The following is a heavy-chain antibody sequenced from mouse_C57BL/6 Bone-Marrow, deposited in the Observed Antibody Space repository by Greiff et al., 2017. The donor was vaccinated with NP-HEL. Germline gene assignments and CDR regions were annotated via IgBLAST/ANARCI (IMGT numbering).Heavy chain of an antibody. CDR2: ILPGSGST. D-gene: IGHD2-4*01. V-gene: IGHV1-9*01. J-gene: IGHJ2*01. CDR3: ARWAYDYDDY. CDR1: FYTFTGYW. Sequence: QVHLPPSCSSLLTPFASFNLSFNSTFYTFTGYWIEWVKQRPGHGLEWIGEILPGSGSTNYNEKFKGKATFTADTSSNTAYMQLSSLTTEDSAIYYCARWAYDYDDYWGQGTTLTVSS.